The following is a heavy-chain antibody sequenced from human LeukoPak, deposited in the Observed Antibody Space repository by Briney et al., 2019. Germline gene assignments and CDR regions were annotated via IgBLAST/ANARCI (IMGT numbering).Heavy chain of an antibody. CDR3: AKRSGVSYGYFDY. D-gene: IGHD1-26*01. CDR1: GFTFSSYA. V-gene: IGHV3-30*04. CDR2: ISYDGSNK. Sequence: GGSLRLSCAASGFTFSSYAMHWVRQAPGKGLEWVAVISYDGSNKYYADSVKGRFTISRDNSKNTLYLQMNSLRAEDTAVYYCAKRSGVSYGYFDYWGQGTLVTVSS. J-gene: IGHJ4*02.